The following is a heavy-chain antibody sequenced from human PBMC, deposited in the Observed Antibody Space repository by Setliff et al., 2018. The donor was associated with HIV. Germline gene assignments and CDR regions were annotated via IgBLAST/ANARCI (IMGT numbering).Heavy chain of an antibody. D-gene: IGHD2-15*01. CDR1: GDSINTHY. V-gene: IGHV4-59*11. CDR3: TRWPEDDPQR. J-gene: IGHJ1*01. Sequence: SETLSLTCTVSGDSINTHYWSWIRQPPGKGLEWIGCISHSGNTNFNPSLNSRVTISLDTSKNQFSLRLTSLTAADTAIYYCTRWPEDDPQRWGQGTLVTVSS. CDR2: ISHSGNT.